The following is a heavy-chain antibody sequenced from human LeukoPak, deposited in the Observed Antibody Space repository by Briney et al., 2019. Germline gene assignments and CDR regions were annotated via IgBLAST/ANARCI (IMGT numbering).Heavy chain of an antibody. J-gene: IGHJ6*03. CDR3: ARDPLSVSSSWDDYYYYYYMDV. CDR2: IIPIFGTA. V-gene: IGHV1-69*06. D-gene: IGHD6-13*01. Sequence: ASVKVSCKASGGTFSSYAISWVRQAPGQGLEWMGGIIPIFGTANYAQKFQGRVTITADKSTSTAYMELSSLRSEDTAVYYCARDPLSVSSSWDDYYYYYYMDVWGKGTTVTVSS. CDR1: GGTFSSYA.